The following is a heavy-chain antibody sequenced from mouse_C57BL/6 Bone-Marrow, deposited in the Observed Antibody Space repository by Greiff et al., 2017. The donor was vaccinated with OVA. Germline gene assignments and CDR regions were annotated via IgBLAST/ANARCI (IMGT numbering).Heavy chain of an antibody. CDR3: ASSYYYGSYYFDY. Sequence: QVQLQQPGAELVRPGSSVKLSCKASGYTFTSYWMDWVKQRPGQGLEWIGNIYPSDSETHYNQKFKDKATLTVDKSSSTAYMQLSSLTSEDSAVYYCASSYYYGSYYFDYWGKGTTLTVSS. D-gene: IGHD1-1*01. CDR2: IYPSDSET. CDR1: GYTFTSYW. V-gene: IGHV1-61*01. J-gene: IGHJ2*01.